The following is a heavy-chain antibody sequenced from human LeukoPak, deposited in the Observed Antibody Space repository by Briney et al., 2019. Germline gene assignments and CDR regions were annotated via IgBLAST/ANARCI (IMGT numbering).Heavy chain of an antibody. CDR2: ISSGGSTI. V-gene: IGHV3-48*03. J-gene: IGHJ3*02. CDR1: GFXFSSYE. Sequence: GGSLRLSCAASGFXFSSYEMNWVRQAPGKGLEWVSYISSGGSTIYYADSVKGRFTISRDNAKNSFYLQMNSPRAEDTAVYYCARESWHQRAFDIWGQGTMVTVSS. CDR3: ARESWHQRAFDI. D-gene: IGHD5-24*01.